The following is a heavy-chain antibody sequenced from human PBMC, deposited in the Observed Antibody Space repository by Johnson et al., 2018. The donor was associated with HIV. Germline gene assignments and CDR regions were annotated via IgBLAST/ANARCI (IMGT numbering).Heavy chain of an antibody. CDR2: IKQDGSEK. CDR1: GFTFSSYA. Sequence: VQLVESGGGLVQPGGSLRLSCAASGFTFSSYAMSWVRQAPGKGLEWVANIKQDGSEKYYVDSVKGRFTISRDNAKNSLYLQMNSLRAEDTAVYYCASFPDRIAARLGAFDIWGQWTMVTVSS. CDR3: ASFPDRIAARLGAFDI. J-gene: IGHJ3*02. D-gene: IGHD6-6*01. V-gene: IGHV3-7*05.